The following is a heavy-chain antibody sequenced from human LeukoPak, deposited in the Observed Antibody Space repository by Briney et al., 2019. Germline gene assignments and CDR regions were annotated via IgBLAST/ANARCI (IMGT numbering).Heavy chain of an antibody. CDR1: GFTFSSYV. Sequence: GGSLRLSCAASGFTFSSYVMSWVRQSPGKGLEWVSAISGSGDSTYYADSVKGRFTISRDSSKNTLYLQMNSLRAEDTAVYYCAKHLVGQWLVRPFDYWGQGTLVTVSS. J-gene: IGHJ4*02. CDR3: AKHLVGQWLVRPFDY. V-gene: IGHV3-23*01. D-gene: IGHD6-19*01. CDR2: ISGSGDST.